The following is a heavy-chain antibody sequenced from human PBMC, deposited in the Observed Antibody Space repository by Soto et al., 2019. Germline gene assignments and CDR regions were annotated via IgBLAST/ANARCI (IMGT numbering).Heavy chain of an antibody. CDR2: ISAYNGNT. V-gene: IGHV1-18*04. CDR3: ARWGVLALYPLRSYTEGDYFDY. CDR1: GYTFTSYG. J-gene: IGHJ4*02. Sequence: ASVKVSCKASGYTFTSYGISWVRQAPGQGLEWMGWISAYNGNTNYAQKLQGRVTMTTDTSTSTAYMELRSLRSDDTAVYYCARWGVLALYPLRSYTEGDYFDYWGQGTLVTVSS. D-gene: IGHD2-2*02.